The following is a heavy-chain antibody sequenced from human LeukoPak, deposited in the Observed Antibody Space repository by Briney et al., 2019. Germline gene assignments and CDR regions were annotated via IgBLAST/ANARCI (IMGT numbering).Heavy chain of an antibody. CDR1: GGSISSYY. CDR3: ARDKELVTGYYYGMDV. D-gene: IGHD3-9*01. J-gene: IGHJ6*02. Sequence: SETLSLTCTVSGGSISSYYWSWIRQPPGKGLEWIGHIYYSGSTNYNPSLKSRVTISVDTSKNQFSLKLSSVTAADTAVYYCARDKELVTGYYYGMDVWGQGTTVTVSS. CDR2: IYYSGST. V-gene: IGHV4-59*01.